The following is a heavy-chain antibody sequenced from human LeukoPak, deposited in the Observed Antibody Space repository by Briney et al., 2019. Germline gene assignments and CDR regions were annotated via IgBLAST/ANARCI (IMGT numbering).Heavy chain of an antibody. CDR3: AKFRGPTVTSWGDFDY. CDR2: ISYDGTNK. V-gene: IGHV3-30*18. D-gene: IGHD4-17*01. Sequence: PGRSLRLSCAASGFTFSTYAMHWVRQAPGKGLEWVAVISYDGTNKYYADSVKGRFTISKDNSKNTLSLQMNSLRAEDTAVYFCAKFRGPTVTSWGDFDYWGQGTLVTVSS. J-gene: IGHJ4*02. CDR1: GFTFSTYA.